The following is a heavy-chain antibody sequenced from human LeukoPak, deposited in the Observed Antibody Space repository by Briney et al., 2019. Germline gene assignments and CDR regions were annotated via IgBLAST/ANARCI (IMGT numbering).Heavy chain of an antibody. J-gene: IGHJ3*02. V-gene: IGHV4-59*01. CDR2: IYYSGST. CDR1: GGSISSYY. CDR3: ARGVQRAFDI. Sequence: PSETLSLTCTVSGGSISSYYWSWIRQPPGKGLEWIGYIYYSGSTNYNPSLKSRVTISVDTSKDQFSLKLSSVTAADTAVYYCARGVQRAFDIWGQGTMVTVSS.